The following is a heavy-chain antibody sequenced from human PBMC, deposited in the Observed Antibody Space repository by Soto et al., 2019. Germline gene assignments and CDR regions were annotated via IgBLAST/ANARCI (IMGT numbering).Heavy chain of an antibody. Sequence: QVQLVQSGAEVKKPGSSVKVSCKASGGTFSSYTISWVRQAPGQGLEWMGRIIPILGITNYAQKFQGRVTITADKSTSTAYMELSSLRSEDTAVYYCARGVSYYDFWSGYPGEDAFDIWGQGTMVTVSS. V-gene: IGHV1-69*02. CDR3: ARGVSYYDFWSGYPGEDAFDI. D-gene: IGHD3-3*01. J-gene: IGHJ3*02. CDR2: IIPILGIT. CDR1: GGTFSSYT.